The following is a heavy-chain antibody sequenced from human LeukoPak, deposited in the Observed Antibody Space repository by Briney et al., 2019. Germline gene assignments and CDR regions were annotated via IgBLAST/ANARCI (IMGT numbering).Heavy chain of an antibody. CDR1: GFTFSSYA. Sequence: GGSPRLSCAASGFTFSSYAMSWVRQAPGKGLEWVSAISGSGGSTYYADSVKGRFTISRDNSKNTLYLQMNSLRAEDTAVYYCAKDSTYYYDSSGYYEQPLFDYWGQGTLVTVSS. CDR3: AKDSTYYYDSSGYYEQPLFDY. D-gene: IGHD3-22*01. J-gene: IGHJ4*02. CDR2: ISGSGGST. V-gene: IGHV3-23*01.